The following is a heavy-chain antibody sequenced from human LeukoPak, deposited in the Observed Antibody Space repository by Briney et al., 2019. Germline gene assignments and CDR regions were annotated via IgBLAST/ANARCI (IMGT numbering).Heavy chain of an antibody. CDR3: ARDHGGHSGGSSDDAFDV. Sequence: MTSETLSLTCTVSGGSISDYYWSWIRQPPGKGLEWIGYIYYSGGTNYNPSLKSRVTISVDTSKNQFSLNLSSVTAADTAVYYCARDHGGHSGGSSDDAFDVWGQGTLVTVSS. J-gene: IGHJ3*01. V-gene: IGHV4-59*01. CDR2: IYYSGGT. D-gene: IGHD2-15*01. CDR1: GGSISDYY.